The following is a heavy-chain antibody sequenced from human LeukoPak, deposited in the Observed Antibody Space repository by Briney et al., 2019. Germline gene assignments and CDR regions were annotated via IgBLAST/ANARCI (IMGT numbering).Heavy chain of an antibody. J-gene: IGHJ3*02. V-gene: IGHV4-59*01. CDR2: IYYSGST. CDR3: ARGGRFGGHDAFDI. CDR1: GGSISSYY. Sequence: PSETLSLTCTVSGGSISSYYWSWIRQPPGKGLEWIGYIYYSGSTNYNPSLKSRVTISVDTSKNQFSLRLSSVTAADTAVYYCARGGRFGGHDAFDIWGQGTMVTVSS. D-gene: IGHD3-10*01.